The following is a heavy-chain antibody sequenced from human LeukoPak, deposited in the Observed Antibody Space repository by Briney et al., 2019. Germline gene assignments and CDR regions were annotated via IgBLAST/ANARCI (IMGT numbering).Heavy chain of an antibody. Sequence: GGSLRLSCGASGFTFSSYAMSWVRQAPGKGLEWVSAISGGGGSTYYADSVKGRFTISRDNSKNTLYLQMNSLRVEDTAVYYCAKGGSGYSIDYWGQGTLVTVSS. CDR1: GFTFSSYA. V-gene: IGHV3-23*01. CDR2: ISGGGGST. D-gene: IGHD3-3*01. J-gene: IGHJ4*02. CDR3: AKGGSGYSIDY.